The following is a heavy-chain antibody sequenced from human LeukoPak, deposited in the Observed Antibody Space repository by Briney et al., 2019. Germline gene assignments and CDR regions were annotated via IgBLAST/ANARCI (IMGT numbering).Heavy chain of an antibody. CDR3: ASRQSYGGYDY. CDR1: GLAFSSYE. Sequence: TGGSLRLSCTASGLAFSSYELNGVRQAPGKGLEWVSYISTDGGTIHYTDSVKGRFTFSRDNAKNSVYLQMNSLRAEDTAVYYCASRQSYGGYDYWGQGTLVTVSS. V-gene: IGHV3-48*03. J-gene: IGHJ4*02. D-gene: IGHD5-12*01. CDR2: ISTDGGTI.